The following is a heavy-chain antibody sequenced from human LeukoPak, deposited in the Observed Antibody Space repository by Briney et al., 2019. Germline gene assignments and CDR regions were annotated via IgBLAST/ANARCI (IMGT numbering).Heavy chain of an antibody. V-gene: IGHV3-7*01. CDR1: GFTFTAYA. Sequence: QPGGSLRLSCAASGFTFTAYAMSWFRQTPEKGLEWVANIHDDGIVTHYVDSVKGRFTISRDNARNSVNLQLNSLRVEDTALYYCARGRGLVDHWGQGTLVTVSS. J-gene: IGHJ4*02. D-gene: IGHD3-16*01. CDR3: ARGRGLVDH. CDR2: IHDDGIVT.